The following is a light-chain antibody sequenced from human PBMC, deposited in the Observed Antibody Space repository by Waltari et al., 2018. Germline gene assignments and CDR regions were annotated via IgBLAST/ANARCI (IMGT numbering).Light chain of an antibody. CDR1: QSVNRR. Sequence: DIVLTQSPGTLSSSPGERVTLSCRASQSVNRRLVWYQQKPGQAPKLLIYGTSNRANGIPYRFSGSGSGTEFSLTISRLEPDDFAVYYCQQHGSLPATFGQGTKVEVK. CDR3: QQHGSLPAT. CDR2: GTS. V-gene: IGKV3-20*01. J-gene: IGKJ1*01.